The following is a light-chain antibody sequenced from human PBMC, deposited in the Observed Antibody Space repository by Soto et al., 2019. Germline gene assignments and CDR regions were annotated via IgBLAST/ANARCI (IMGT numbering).Light chain of an antibody. CDR2: DVT. V-gene: IGLV2-14*01. Sequence: QSALTQPASVSRSPGQSFTISCTGTSSDVGGYIYVSWYQQHPGKAPKLMIYDVTSRPSGVSYRFSGSKSGNTASLTISGLQAEDEADYYCSSYTTSSSYVFGTGTKLTVL. CDR3: SSYTTSSSYV. CDR1: SSDVGGYIY. J-gene: IGLJ1*01.